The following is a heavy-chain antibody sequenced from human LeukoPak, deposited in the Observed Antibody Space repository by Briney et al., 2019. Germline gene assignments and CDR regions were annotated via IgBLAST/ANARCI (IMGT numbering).Heavy chain of an antibody. Sequence: TGGPLRLSCSASGFTFRDSAMTWVRQAPGKGLEWVSLVSSSGGNTYYPDSVKGRFSVSRDNAKDTLYLQVNSLRAEDTAIYYCARDMELSNWGTGTMVSVSS. J-gene: IGHJ3*01. CDR2: VSSSGGNT. D-gene: IGHD3-16*02. CDR1: GFTFRDSA. CDR3: ARDMELSN. V-gene: IGHV3-23*01.